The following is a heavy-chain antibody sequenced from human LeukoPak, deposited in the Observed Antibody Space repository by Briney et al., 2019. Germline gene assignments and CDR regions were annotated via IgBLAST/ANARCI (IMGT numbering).Heavy chain of an antibody. V-gene: IGHV1-69*01. CDR3: ARERGDCSGGSCYVDAFDI. J-gene: IGHJ3*02. Sequence: SVKVSCKASGGTFSSYAISWVRQAPGQGLEWMGGIIPIFGTANYAQKFQGRVTITADGSTSTAYMELSSLRSEDTAVYYCARERGDCSGGSCYVDAFDIWGQGTMVTVSS. CDR1: GGTFSSYA. D-gene: IGHD2-15*01. CDR2: IIPIFGTA.